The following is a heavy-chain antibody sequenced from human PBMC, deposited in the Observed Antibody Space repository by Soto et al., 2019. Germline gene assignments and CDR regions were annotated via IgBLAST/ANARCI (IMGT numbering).Heavy chain of an antibody. J-gene: IGHJ3*01. Sequence: SATLSLTCFVSGYSITPGGYYGSWIRHHPGKGLEWIGSFYSSGSIIYNPSLRSRVSISGDTSSNQFSMSLTSVTAADTSRYYCARMYSWGPG. D-gene: IGHD1-26*01. V-gene: IGHV4-31*03. CDR3: ARMYS. CDR2: FYSSGSI. CDR1: GYSITPGGYY.